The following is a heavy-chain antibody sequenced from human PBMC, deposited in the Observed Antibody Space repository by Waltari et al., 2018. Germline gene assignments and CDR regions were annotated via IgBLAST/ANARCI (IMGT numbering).Heavy chain of an antibody. Sequence: QMQLQQRGAGLLKPSEPLSLTCAAYGGSFKGHYWSWIRRPPGKGLEWIGEINHRGSTNYNLSLKSRVTISFDTSKNQFSLNLYSVTAADTAVYYCVRREVGTMLDFWGQGTLVTVSS. CDR3: VRREVGTMLDF. J-gene: IGHJ4*02. V-gene: IGHV4-34*01. CDR2: INHRGST. D-gene: IGHD1-1*01. CDR1: GGSFKGHY.